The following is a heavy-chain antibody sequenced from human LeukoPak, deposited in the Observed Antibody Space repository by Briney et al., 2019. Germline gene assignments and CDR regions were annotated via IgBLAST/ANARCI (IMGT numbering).Heavy chain of an antibody. Sequence: GGSLRLSCAASGFTFNNYAMTWVRQAPGKGREGVSGISGIGGSTYYSEKGRFTISRDNSKNTLYLQMNSLRAEDTAVYYCAKAGEYCPDGSCYSENYYFDYWGQGTLVTVSS. V-gene: IGHV3-23*01. J-gene: IGHJ4*02. CDR3: AKAGEYCPDGSCYSENYYFDY. CDR1: GFTFNNYA. CDR2: ISGIGGST. D-gene: IGHD2-15*01.